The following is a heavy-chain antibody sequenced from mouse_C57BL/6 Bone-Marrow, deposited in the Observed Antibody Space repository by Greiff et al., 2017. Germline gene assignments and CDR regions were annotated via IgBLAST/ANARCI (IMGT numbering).Heavy chain of an antibody. CDR1: GFTFSSYG. Sequence: EVQLVESGGDLVKPGGSLKLSCAASGFTFSSYGMSWVRQTPDKRLEWVATISSGGSYTYYPDSGKGRFTISRDNAKNTLYLQMSSLKSEDTAMYYCARLAGSYPDYYAMDYWGQGTSVTVSS. CDR2: ISSGGSYT. J-gene: IGHJ4*01. CDR3: ARLAGSYPDYYAMDY. D-gene: IGHD2-12*01. V-gene: IGHV5-6*01.